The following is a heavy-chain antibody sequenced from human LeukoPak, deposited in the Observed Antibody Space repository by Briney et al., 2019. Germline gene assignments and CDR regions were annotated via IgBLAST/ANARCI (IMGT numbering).Heavy chain of an antibody. CDR2: VYHSGTT. J-gene: IGHJ4*02. D-gene: IGHD1-7*01. CDR3: ARGNYLTFDF. V-gene: IGHV4-59*08. CDR1: GGSIRNNY. Sequence: PSETLSLTCTVAGGSIRNNYWSWIQQPPGKGLEWIGYVYHSGTTTYNPSLKSRVTISLDTSKNQFSLNLTSVTAADTAMYYCARGNYLTFDFWGQGTLVSVSS.